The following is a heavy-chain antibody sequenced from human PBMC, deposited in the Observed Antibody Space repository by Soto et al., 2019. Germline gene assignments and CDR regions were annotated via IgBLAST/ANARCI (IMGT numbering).Heavy chain of an antibody. J-gene: IGHJ4*02. D-gene: IGHD3-10*01. CDR1: GYTLSNYG. V-gene: IGHV1-18*01. CDR3: ARDYGAGNYRFDC. CDR2: ISAYNGDT. Sequence: QVQLVQSGGEVKKPGASVKVSCEASGYTLSNYGVSWVRQAPGQGLEWMGWISAYNGDTNYAQKFQGRVTMTTDTSTNTAYMELRSRRPDDTAVYYCARDYGAGNYRFDCWGQGTLVAVSS.